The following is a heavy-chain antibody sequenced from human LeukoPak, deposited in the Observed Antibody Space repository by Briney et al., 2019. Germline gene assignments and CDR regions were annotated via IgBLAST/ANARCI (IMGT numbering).Heavy chain of an antibody. CDR3: ARDGYSGYDYFDH. V-gene: IGHV4-4*02. J-gene: IGHJ4*02. CDR1: GGSISSSHW. Sequence: SQTLSLTCAVSGGSISSSHWWSWVRQPPGKGLEWIGEIYHSGSTNYNPSLKSRVTISVDKSKNQFSLKLSSVTAADTAVYYCARDGYSGYDYFDHWGQGTLVTVSS. D-gene: IGHD5-12*01. CDR2: IYHSGST.